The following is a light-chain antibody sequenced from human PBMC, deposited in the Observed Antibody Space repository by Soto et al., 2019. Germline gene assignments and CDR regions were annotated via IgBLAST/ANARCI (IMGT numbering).Light chain of an antibody. CDR3: QQYGRSLFT. Sequence: VVLTQSPGTLSLSPGERATLSCRASQSVSRNYLAWYQQKPGQAPRLLIDATFSRATGIPERFSGSGSGTDFTLTISRLEPEDFAVYYCQQYGRSLFTFCQGTRLDIK. J-gene: IGKJ2*01. CDR2: ATF. V-gene: IGKV3-20*01. CDR1: QSVSRNY.